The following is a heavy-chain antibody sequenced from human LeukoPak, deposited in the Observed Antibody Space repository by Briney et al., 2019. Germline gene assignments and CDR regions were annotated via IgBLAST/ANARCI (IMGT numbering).Heavy chain of an antibody. D-gene: IGHD6-13*01. J-gene: IGHJ4*02. CDR2: INHSGST. Sequence: PETLSLTCAVYGGSFSGYYWSWIRQPPGKGLEWIGEINHSGSTNYNPSLKSRVTISVDTSKNQFSLKLSSVTAADTAVYYCASHSSSWYPKSRKFDYWGQGTLVTVSS. V-gene: IGHV4-34*01. CDR3: ASHSSSWYPKSRKFDY. CDR1: GGSFSGYY.